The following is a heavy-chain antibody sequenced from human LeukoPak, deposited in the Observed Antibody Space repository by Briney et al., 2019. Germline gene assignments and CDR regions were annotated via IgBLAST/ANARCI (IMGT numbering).Heavy chain of an antibody. CDR3: ARDRGVYYDFWSGWFDY. CDR2: ISYDGSNK. Sequence: GGSLRLSCAASGFTFSSYAMHWVRQAPGKGLEWVAVISYDGSNKYYADSVKGRFTISRDNSKNTLYLQMNSLRAEDTAVYYCARDRGVYYDFWSGWFDYWGQGTLVTVSS. D-gene: IGHD3-3*01. CDR1: GFTFSSYA. J-gene: IGHJ4*02. V-gene: IGHV3-30*01.